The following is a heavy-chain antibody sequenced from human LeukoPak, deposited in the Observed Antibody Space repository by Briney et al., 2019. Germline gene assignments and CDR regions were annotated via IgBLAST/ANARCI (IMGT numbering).Heavy chain of an antibody. Sequence: PGGSLRLSCAASGFTFDDYAMHWVRQAPGKGLEWVSGINWNSGSIGYADSVKGRFTISRDNAKNSLYLQMNSLRAEDTALYYCAKDTRTARYYGMDVWGQGTTVTVSS. D-gene: IGHD6-6*01. CDR3: AKDTRTARYYGMDV. J-gene: IGHJ6*02. V-gene: IGHV3-9*01. CDR2: INWNSGSI. CDR1: GFTFDDYA.